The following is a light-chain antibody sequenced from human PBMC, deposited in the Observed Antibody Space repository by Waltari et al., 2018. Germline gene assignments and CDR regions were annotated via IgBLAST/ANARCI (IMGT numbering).Light chain of an antibody. J-gene: IGKJ5*01. CDR1: QDISNY. Sequence: DIQVTQSPSSLSASVGDRVTITCQASQDISNYLNWYQQKPGKALKLLIYDTSHLQTGVPSRFSGSGGGTDFTFTISSLQPEDIATYYCQQYENFPVTFGQGTRLEIK. CDR2: DTS. V-gene: IGKV1-33*01. CDR3: QQYENFPVT.